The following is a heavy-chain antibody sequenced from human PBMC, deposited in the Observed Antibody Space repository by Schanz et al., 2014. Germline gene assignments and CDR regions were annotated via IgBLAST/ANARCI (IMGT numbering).Heavy chain of an antibody. Sequence: VQLLQSGGALVQPGGSLRLSCSASGFTFSTYAMSWARQTPGKGLEWVTSITTGGNTYYRDSVKGRFIVSRDNSKNTLYLQMKSLRVEDTAVYYCVKDPDKYNWNDVEGMDVWGPGTTVTVSS. CDR2: ITTGGNT. J-gene: IGHJ6*01. CDR1: GFTFSTYA. CDR3: VKDPDKYNWNDVEGMDV. D-gene: IGHD1-1*01. V-gene: IGHV3-23*01.